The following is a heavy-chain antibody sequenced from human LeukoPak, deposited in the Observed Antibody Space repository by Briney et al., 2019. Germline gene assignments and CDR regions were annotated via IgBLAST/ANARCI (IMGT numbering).Heavy chain of an antibody. V-gene: IGHV4-59*01. CDR1: GGSISSYY. CDR2: IYYSGST. CDR3: ARDAPGLANWGSGFDY. D-gene: IGHD7-27*01. J-gene: IGHJ4*02. Sequence: SETLSLTCTVSGGSISSYYWSWIRQPPGKGLDWIGYIYYSGSTNYNPSLKSRVTISVDTSKNQFSLKLSSVTAADTAVYYCARDAPGLANWGSGFDYWGQGTLVTVSS.